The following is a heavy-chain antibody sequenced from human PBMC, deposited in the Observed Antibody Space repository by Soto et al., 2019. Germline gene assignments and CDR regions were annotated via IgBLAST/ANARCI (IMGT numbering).Heavy chain of an antibody. CDR2: IYPGDSDT. CDR3: ARHPQEVAGKAGYYYYGMDV. D-gene: IGHD6-19*01. CDR1: GYSFTSYW. J-gene: IGHJ6*02. Sequence: PGESLKISCKRSGYSFTSYWIGWVPQMPGKGLEWMGIIYPGDSDTRYSPSFQGQVTISADKSISTAYLQWSSLKASDTAMYYCARHPQEVAGKAGYYYYGMDVWGQGTTVTVSS. V-gene: IGHV5-51*01.